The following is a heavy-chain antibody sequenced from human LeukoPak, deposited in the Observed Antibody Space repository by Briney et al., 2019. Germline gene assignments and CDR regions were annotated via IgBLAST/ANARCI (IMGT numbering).Heavy chain of an antibody. V-gene: IGHV3-30-3*01. CDR1: GFTFSSYA. Sequence: GGSLRLSCAASGFTFSSYAMHWVRQAPGKGLEWVAVISYDGSNKYYADSVKGRFTISRDNSKNTLYLQMNSLRAEDTAVYYCARGGSYYDILDNWFDHWGQGTLVTVSS. D-gene: IGHD3-9*01. CDR2: ISYDGSNK. CDR3: ARGGSYYDILDNWFDH. J-gene: IGHJ5*02.